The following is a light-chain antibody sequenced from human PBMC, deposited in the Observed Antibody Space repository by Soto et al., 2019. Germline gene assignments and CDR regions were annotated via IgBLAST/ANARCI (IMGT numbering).Light chain of an antibody. V-gene: IGLV2-14*01. CDR3: CSYSRSSTLVL. J-gene: IGLJ2*01. CDR1: SSDVGGYNY. Sequence: QSALTQPASVSGSPGQSITISCTGTSSDVGGYNYVSWYQQLPGKAPRLMIYEVTNRPSEVSDRFSGSKSGNTASLTISGLQAEDEADYYCCSYSRSSTLVLFGGGTKVTVL. CDR2: EVT.